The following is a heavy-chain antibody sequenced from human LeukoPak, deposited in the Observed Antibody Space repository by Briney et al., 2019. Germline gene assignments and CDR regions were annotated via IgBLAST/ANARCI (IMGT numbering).Heavy chain of an antibody. V-gene: IGHV1-8*01. Sequence: ASVKVSCKASGYTFTSYDINWVRQATGQGLEWMGWVNPNSGHTGFAQKFQGRVSMTSNTSISTAYMEVRSLRSEDTAVYYCARGSGNAMGNYWGQGTLVTVSS. CDR3: ARGSGNAMGNY. J-gene: IGHJ4*02. D-gene: IGHD5-12*01. CDR2: VNPNSGHT. CDR1: GYTFTSYD.